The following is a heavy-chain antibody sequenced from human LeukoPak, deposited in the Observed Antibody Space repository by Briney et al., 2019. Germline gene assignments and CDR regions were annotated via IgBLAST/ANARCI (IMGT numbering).Heavy chain of an antibody. CDR2: IYPGDSGT. Sequence: GESLKISCKGSGYSFTNYWIGWVRQMPGKGLEWMGIIYPGDSGTRYIPSFQGQVTISADKSINTAYLQWSSLKASDTAMYYCARHRKDIGFDSWGQGTLVTVSS. CDR3: ARHRKDIGFDS. CDR1: GYSFTNYW. V-gene: IGHV5-51*01. J-gene: IGHJ4*02. D-gene: IGHD2-15*01.